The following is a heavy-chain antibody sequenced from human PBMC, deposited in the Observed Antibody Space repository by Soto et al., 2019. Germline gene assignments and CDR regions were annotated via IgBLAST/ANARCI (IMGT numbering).Heavy chain of an antibody. CDR1: GYSFTIYW. CDR2: IYPGDSDT. CDR3: ARLLSIAARPGWFDP. J-gene: IGHJ5*02. D-gene: IGHD6-6*01. V-gene: IGHV5-51*01. Sequence: GESLKISCKGSGYSFTIYWIGWVRQMPGKGLEWMGIIYPGDSDTRYSPSFQGQVTISADKSISTAYLQWSSLKASDTAMYYCARLLSIAARPGWFDPWGQGTLVTVSS.